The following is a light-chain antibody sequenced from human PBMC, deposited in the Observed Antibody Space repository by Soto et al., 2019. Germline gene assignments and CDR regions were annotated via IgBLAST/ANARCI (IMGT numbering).Light chain of an antibody. CDR1: QDIGSA. CDR3: LQFNGFPLT. Sequence: IQLTQSPSSLSASVGDRVTITCRAGQDIGSALAWYQQRPGKAPKLLLYDASNLEAGVASRFSGSGSGTDFPLTITSLRPEDLATCYGLQFNGFPLTFGGGTKVQIK. J-gene: IGKJ4*01. V-gene: IGKV1-13*02. CDR2: DAS.